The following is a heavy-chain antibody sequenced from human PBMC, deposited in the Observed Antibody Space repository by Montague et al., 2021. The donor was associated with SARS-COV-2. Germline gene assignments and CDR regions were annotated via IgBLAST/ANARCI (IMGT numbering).Heavy chain of an antibody. J-gene: IGHJ6*02. D-gene: IGHD3-10*01. CDR2: TYYRSKWYN. CDR1: GDSVSSNSAA. CDR3: ARGLWFGELLSLYYYYGMDF. Sequence: CAISGDSVSSNSAAWNWIRQSPSRGLEWLGRTYYRSKWYNDYAVSVKSRITINPDTSKSQFSLQLNSVTPEDTAVYYCARGLWFGELLSLYYYYGMDFWGQGTTVTVSS. V-gene: IGHV6-1*01.